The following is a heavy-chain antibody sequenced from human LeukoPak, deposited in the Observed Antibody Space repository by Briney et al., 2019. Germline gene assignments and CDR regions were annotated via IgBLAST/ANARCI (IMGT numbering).Heavy chain of an antibody. J-gene: IGHJ4*02. D-gene: IGHD2-2*01. V-gene: IGHV3-7*01. CDR1: GFTFSSYW. CDR3: ARDGGGEYQLLYYFDY. CDR2: IKQDGSEK. Sequence: PGGSLRVSCAASGFTFSSYWMSWVRQAPGKGLEWVANIKQDGSEKYYVDSVKGRFTISRDNAKNSLYLQMNSLRAEDTAEYYCARDGGGEYQLLYYFDYWGQGTLVNVSS.